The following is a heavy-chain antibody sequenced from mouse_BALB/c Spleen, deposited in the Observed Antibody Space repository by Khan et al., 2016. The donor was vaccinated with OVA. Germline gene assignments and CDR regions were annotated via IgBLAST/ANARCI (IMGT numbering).Heavy chain of an antibody. CDR2: ISSLAYSI. V-gene: IGHV5-15*02. CDR3: SSGGFAY. J-gene: IGHJ3*01. Sequence: EVERGESGGGLVQPGGSRKLSCAASGFTFRDYGMAWVRQAPGKGPEWVAFISSLAYSIYYADIVTGRFNIPRENAKNTVYLDMRTRRSEDTAMYYCSSGGFAYWGQGTLVTVSA. CDR1: GFTFRDYG. D-gene: IGHD1-1*02.